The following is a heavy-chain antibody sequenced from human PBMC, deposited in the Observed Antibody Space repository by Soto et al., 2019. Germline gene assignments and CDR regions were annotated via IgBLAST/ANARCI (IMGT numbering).Heavy chain of an antibody. J-gene: IGHJ6*02. Sequence: QVQLVQSGAEVKNPGASVKVSCKASGYTFTRYGIGWARQAPGQGLEWMGWINTYNGNTNYAQNVQGRVTLTTDTXXSTAYMELRSLRSNDTAIYYCAMVDVDVTPSPQDVWGQGTTVIVSS. V-gene: IGHV1-18*01. CDR2: INTYNGNT. CDR3: AMVDVDVTPSPQDV. D-gene: IGHD2-2*03. CDR1: GYTFTRYG.